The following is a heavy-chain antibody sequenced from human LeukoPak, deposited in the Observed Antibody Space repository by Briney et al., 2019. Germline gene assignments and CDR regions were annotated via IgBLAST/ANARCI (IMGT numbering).Heavy chain of an antibody. Sequence: GGSLRLSCVGFGFTFRSHGMNWVRQAPGKGLEWVSVISGGGGSTYYEDSVKGRFTISRDNSKNTLYLQMNSLRAEDTAVYYCVHCGGDCYPCCGMDVWGQGITVTVSS. D-gene: IGHD2-21*02. V-gene: IGHV3-23*01. CDR2: ISGGGGST. J-gene: IGHJ6*02. CDR3: VHCGGDCYPCCGMDV. CDR1: GFTFRSHG.